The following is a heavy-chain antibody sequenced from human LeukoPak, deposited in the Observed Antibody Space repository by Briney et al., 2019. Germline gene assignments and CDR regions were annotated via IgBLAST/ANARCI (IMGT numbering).Heavy chain of an antibody. Sequence: ASVKVSCKASGGTFSSYAISWVRQAPGQGLEWMGGIIPIFGTANYAQKFQGRVTITADESTSIAYMELSSLRSEDTAVYYCARGPVLRYFDWTLPPNWFDPWGQGTLVTVSS. D-gene: IGHD3-9*01. CDR2: IIPIFGTA. V-gene: IGHV1-69*13. J-gene: IGHJ5*02. CDR3: ARGPVLRYFDWTLPPNWFDP. CDR1: GGTFSSYA.